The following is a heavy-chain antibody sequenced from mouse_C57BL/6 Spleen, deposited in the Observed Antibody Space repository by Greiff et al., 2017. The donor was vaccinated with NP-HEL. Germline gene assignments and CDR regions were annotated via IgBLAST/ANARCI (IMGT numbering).Heavy chain of an antibody. CDR3: ARQGLLHWYFDV. Sequence: QVQLQQSGAELARPGASVKLSCKASGYTFTSYGISWVKQRTGQGLEWIGEIYPRSGTTYYNEKFKGKATLTADKSSSTAYMELRSLTSEDSAVYFCARQGLLHWYFDVWGTGTTVTVSS. D-gene: IGHD2-3*01. CDR1: GYTFTSYG. CDR2: IYPRSGTT. V-gene: IGHV1-81*01. J-gene: IGHJ1*03.